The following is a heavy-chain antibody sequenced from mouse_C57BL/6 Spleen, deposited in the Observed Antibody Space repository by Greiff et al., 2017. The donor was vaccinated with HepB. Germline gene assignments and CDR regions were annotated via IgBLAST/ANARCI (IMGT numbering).Heavy chain of an antibody. V-gene: IGHV1-55*01. D-gene: IGHD1-1*01. J-gene: IGHJ2*01. CDR2: IYPGSGST. CDR3: ASGYGSGCRYYFDY. Sequence: QVQLQQPGAELVKPGASVKMSCKASGYTFTSYWITWVKQMPGQGLEWIGDIYPGSGSTNYNEKFKSKATLTVDTSSSTAYMQLSSLTSEDSAVYYCASGYGSGCRYYFDYWGQGTTLTVSS. CDR1: GYTFTSYW.